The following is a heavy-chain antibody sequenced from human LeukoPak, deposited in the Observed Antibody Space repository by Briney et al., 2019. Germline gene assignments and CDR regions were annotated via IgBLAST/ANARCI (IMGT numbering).Heavy chain of an antibody. J-gene: IGHJ4*02. CDR1: GFTFSRYW. V-gene: IGHV3-74*01. CDR3: ARSGAPTPDY. Sequence: GGSLRLSCAASGFTFSRYWMHWVRQAPGKGLVWVSRINSDGSTTSYADSVKGRFTISRDNAKNTLNLQMNSLRAEDTALYYCARSGAPTPDYWGQGTLVIVSS. CDR2: INSDGSTT. D-gene: IGHD2-15*01.